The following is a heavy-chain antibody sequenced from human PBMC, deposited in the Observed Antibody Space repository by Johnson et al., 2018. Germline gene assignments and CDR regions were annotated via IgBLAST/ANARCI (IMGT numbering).Heavy chain of an antibody. CDR1: GFRFDDYA. D-gene: IGHD6-19*01. V-gene: IGHV3-9*01. CDR3: AKDMRESSGWYYQH. J-gene: IGHJ1*01. CDR2: ISWNSGSI. Sequence: VQLVQCGGGLAQPGRSLRLSCTASGFRFDDYAMHWVRQAPGKGLEWVSGISWNSGSIGYADSVKGRFTISRDNAKNSLYLQMSTLRAEDTALYYCAKDMRESSGWYYQHWGQGTLVTVSS.